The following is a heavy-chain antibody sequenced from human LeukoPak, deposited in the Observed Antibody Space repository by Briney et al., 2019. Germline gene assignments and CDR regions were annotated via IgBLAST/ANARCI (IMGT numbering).Heavy chain of an antibody. V-gene: IGHV4-59*08. J-gene: IGHJ4*02. D-gene: IGHD3-10*01. CDR1: GGSMSSYY. CDR3: ARQYGSGSAYTPVVDL. CDR2: IYYNWST. Sequence: KTSETLSLTCTVSGGSMSSYYWSWIRQPPGKGLEWIGYIYYNWSTNYNPSLKSRVTISLDTSKNQFSLKLTSLTAAETAVYYCARQYGSGSAYTPVVDLWGQGTLVTVSS.